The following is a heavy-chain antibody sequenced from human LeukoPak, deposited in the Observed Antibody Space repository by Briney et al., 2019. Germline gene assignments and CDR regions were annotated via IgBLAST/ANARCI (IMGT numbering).Heavy chain of an antibody. CDR2: IYYSGST. Sequence: SETLSLTCTVSGGSINSYYWSWIRQPPGKGLEWIGYIYYSGSTNYNPSLESRATISVDTSKNQFSLKLSSVTAADTAVYYCAREIPGIVGATYFDYWGQGTLVTISS. CDR1: GGSINSYY. CDR3: AREIPGIVGATYFDY. V-gene: IGHV4-59*01. D-gene: IGHD1-26*01. J-gene: IGHJ4*02.